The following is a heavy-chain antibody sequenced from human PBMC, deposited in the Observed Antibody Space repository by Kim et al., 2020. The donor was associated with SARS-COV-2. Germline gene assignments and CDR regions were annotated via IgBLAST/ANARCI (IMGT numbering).Heavy chain of an antibody. V-gene: IGHV5-51*01. Sequence: GESLKISCQGSGYSFSDQWIGWVRQMPGKGPEWMGVIYPADSDIKYSPSFEGQVTISADNSISTVYLQWSALVASDTAMYYCAIPHSVEVPVASPRGRSRPPLESRCCWGQGTLVIVSS. CDR1: GYSFSDQW. J-gene: IGHJ4*02. CDR2: IYPADSDI. D-gene: IGHD6-19*01. CDR3: AIPHSVEVPVASPRGRSRPPLESRCC.